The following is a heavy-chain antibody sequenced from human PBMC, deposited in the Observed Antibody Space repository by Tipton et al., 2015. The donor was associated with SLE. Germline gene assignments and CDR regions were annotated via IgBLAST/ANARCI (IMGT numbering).Heavy chain of an antibody. CDR2: INSDGSST. CDR1: GFTFSSYW. Sequence: SLRLSCAASGFTFSSYWMHWVRQAPGKGLVWVSRINSDGSSTSYADSVKGRFTISRDNAKNSLYLQMNTLRAEDTAVYYCSRGNFQHQGFWGQGTLVTVSS. V-gene: IGHV3-74*01. D-gene: IGHD2/OR15-2a*01. J-gene: IGHJ4*02. CDR3: SRGNFQHQGF.